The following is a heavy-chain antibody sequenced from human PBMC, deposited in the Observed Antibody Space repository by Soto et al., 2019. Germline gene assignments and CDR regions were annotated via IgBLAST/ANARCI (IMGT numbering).Heavy chain of an antibody. J-gene: IGHJ4*02. CDR3: ASQRGRLRWLYFDY. CDR2: IYYSGST. Sequence: SETLSLTCTVSGGSISSSSYYWGWIRQPPGKGLEWIGSIYYSGSTYYNPSLKSRVTISVDTSKNQFSLKLSSVTAADTAVYYCASQRGRLRWLYFDYWGQGTLVTVSS. CDR1: GGSISSSSYY. D-gene: IGHD4-17*01. V-gene: IGHV4-39*01.